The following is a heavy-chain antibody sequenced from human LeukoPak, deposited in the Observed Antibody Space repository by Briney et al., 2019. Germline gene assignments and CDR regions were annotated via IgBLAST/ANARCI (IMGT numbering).Heavy chain of an antibody. J-gene: IGHJ3*02. CDR3: ARASGWYENDAFDI. V-gene: IGHV1-18*01. CDR1: GGTFSSYA. CDR2: ISAYNGNT. D-gene: IGHD6-19*01. Sequence: ASVKVSCKASGGTFSSYAISWVRQAPGQGLEWMGWISAYNGNTNYAQKLQGRVTMTTDTSTSTAYMELRSLRSDDTAVYYCARASGWYENDAFDIWGQGTMVTVSS.